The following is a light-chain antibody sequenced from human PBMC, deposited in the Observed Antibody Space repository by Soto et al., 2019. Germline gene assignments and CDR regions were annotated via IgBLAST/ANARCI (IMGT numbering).Light chain of an antibody. CDR2: KVS. CDR3: MQGTHWPFT. V-gene: IGKV2-30*01. Sequence: DVVMTQSPLSLPVTLGQPASISCRSSQSLVYGAGNIYLNWFQQRPGQSPRRLIYKVSNRDSGVPDRFSGSGSGTDFTLKISRVEAEDVGVYYCMQGTHWPFTLGPGSRVDIK. J-gene: IGKJ3*01. CDR1: QSLVYGAGNIY.